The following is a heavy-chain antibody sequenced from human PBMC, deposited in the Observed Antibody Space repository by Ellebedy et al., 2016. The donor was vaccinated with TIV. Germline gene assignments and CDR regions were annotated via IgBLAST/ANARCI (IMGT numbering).Heavy chain of an antibody. CDR2: IWYDGSNK. V-gene: IGHV3-33*08. D-gene: IGHD5-12*01. Sequence: PGGSLRLSCAASGFTFSSYGMHWVRQAPGKGLEWVAVIWYDGSNKYYADSVKGRFTISRDNSKNTLYLQMNSLRAEDTAVYYYARDTGGYSGYAETDAFDIWGQGTMVTVSS. CDR3: ARDTGGYSGYAETDAFDI. CDR1: GFTFSSYG. J-gene: IGHJ3*02.